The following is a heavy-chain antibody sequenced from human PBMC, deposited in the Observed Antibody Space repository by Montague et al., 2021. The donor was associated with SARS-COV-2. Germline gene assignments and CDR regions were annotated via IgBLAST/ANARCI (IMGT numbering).Heavy chain of an antibody. CDR1: GFTFTSYA. Sequence: LRLSCAVSGFTFTSYAMSWVRQAPGKGLEWVSGIVDSDSSTHYADSVKGRFTISRDNSKNMVYLQMNSLRAEDTAVYYCARGVITPDYWGQGTLVTVSS. V-gene: IGHV3-23*01. D-gene: IGHD2-21*01. CDR3: ARGVITPDY. J-gene: IGHJ4*02. CDR2: IVDSDSST.